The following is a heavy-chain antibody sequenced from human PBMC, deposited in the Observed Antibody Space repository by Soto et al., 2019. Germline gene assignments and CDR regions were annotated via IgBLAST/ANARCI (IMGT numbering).Heavy chain of an antibody. V-gene: IGHV4-59*08. Sequence: SETLSLTGTVSGSSISSYYWSWIRQPPGKGLEWIGYIYYSGSTNYNPSLKSRVTISVDTSKNQFSLKLSSVTAADTAVYYCARAKAPLYSSSWYWFDPWGQGTLVTVS. J-gene: IGHJ5*02. CDR2: IYYSGST. CDR1: GSSISSYY. CDR3: ARAKAPLYSSSWYWFDP. D-gene: IGHD6-13*01.